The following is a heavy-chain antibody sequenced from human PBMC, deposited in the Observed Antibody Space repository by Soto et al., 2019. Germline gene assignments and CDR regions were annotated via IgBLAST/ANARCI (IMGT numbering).Heavy chain of an antibody. J-gene: IGHJ4*02. CDR3: ARAGSTSVCFDS. CDR1: GFTFRSYW. CDR2: INPDGSDI. D-gene: IGHD3-9*01. Sequence: GSLRLSCAASGFTFRSYWMSCVRQAPGEGLEWVANINPDGSDIYYVGSVRGRFTISRDNANNSLYLQMNSLRAEDTAVYYCARAGSTSVCFDSWGQGALVTVSS. V-gene: IGHV3-7*05.